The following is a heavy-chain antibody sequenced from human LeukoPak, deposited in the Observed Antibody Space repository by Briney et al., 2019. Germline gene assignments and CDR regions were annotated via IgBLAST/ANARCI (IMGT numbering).Heavy chain of an antibody. V-gene: IGHV3-33*01. Sequence: GGSLRLSCAASGFTFSSYGMHWVRQAPGKGLEWVAVIWYDGSNKYYADSVKGRFTISRDNSKNTLYLQMNSLRAEDTAVYYCARERRYYGSGSYYKTLDCWGQGTLVTVSS. J-gene: IGHJ4*02. CDR3: ARERRYYGSGSYYKTLDC. CDR1: GFTFSSYG. D-gene: IGHD3-10*01. CDR2: IWYDGSNK.